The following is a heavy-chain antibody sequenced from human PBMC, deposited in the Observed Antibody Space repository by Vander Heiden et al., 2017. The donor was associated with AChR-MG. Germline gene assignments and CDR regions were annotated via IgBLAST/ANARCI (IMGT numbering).Heavy chain of an antibody. J-gene: IGHJ3*02. D-gene: IGHD6-13*01. CDR1: AFPFSTYA. CDR3: AKDRGSWSRLAFDI. V-gene: IGHV3-23*01. Sequence: EVPLLESGGGLVPPGGSLRLSCAASAFPFSTYAMSWVRPAPGKGLEWVSAISDSGGSIYYADSAKGRFTISRDNSKNTLYLQMNSLRAEDTAVYYCAKDRGSWSRLAFDIWGQGTKVTVSS. CDR2: ISDSGGSI.